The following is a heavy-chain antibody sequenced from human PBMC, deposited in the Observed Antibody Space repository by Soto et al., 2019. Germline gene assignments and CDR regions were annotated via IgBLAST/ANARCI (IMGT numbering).Heavy chain of an antibody. Sequence: SETLSLTCAVYGGSFSGYYWSWIRQPPGKGLEWIGEINHSGSTNYNPSLKSRVTISVDTSKNQFSLKLSSVTAADTAVYYCARLGLRTTRTHFDYWGQGTLVTVSS. V-gene: IGHV4-34*01. CDR2: INHSGST. CDR1: GGSFSGYY. D-gene: IGHD4-17*01. CDR3: ARLGLRTTRTHFDY. J-gene: IGHJ4*02.